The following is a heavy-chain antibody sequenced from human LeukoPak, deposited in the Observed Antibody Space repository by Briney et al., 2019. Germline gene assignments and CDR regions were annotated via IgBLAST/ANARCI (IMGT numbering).Heavy chain of an antibody. CDR3: AKDRYTYGTEYFGY. Sequence: PGRSLRLSCAASGFAFSSYGMHWVRQAPGKGLEWVALISYDGSNKYYADSVKGRFTISRDNSKNTLYLQMNSLRAEDTAVYYCAKDRYTYGTEYFGYWGQGTLVTVSS. J-gene: IGHJ4*02. D-gene: IGHD5-18*01. CDR2: ISYDGSNK. V-gene: IGHV3-30*18. CDR1: GFAFSSYG.